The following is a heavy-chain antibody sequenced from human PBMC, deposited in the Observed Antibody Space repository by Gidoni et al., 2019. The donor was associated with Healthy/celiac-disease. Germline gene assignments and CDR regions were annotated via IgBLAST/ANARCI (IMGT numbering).Heavy chain of an antibody. CDR2: ISAYNGNT. J-gene: IGHJ6*02. V-gene: IGHV1-18*04. Sequence: QVQLVQSGAEVKKPGASVKVSCKASGYTFTSYGISWVRPAPGHGLEWMGWISAYNGNTNYAQKLQGRVTMTTDTSTSTAYRELRSLRSDDTAVYYCASGAAGAAIFWGDRRAFREGYYYYGMDVWGQGTTVTVSS. CDR3: ASGAAGAAIFWGDRRAFREGYYYYGMDV. D-gene: IGHD3-16*01. CDR1: GYTFTSYG.